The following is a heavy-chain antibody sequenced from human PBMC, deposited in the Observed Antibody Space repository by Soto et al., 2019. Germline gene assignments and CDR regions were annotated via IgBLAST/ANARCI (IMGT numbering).Heavy chain of an antibody. CDR1: GYTFTGYY. Sequence: GASVKVSCKASGYTFTGYYMHWVRQAPGQGLEWMGWINPSGGSTSYAQKFQGRVTMTRDTSTSTVYMELSSLRSEDTAVYYCARDSTEHYFDYWGQGTLVTVSS. D-gene: IGHD2-2*01. J-gene: IGHJ4*02. CDR2: INPSGGST. V-gene: IGHV1-46*03. CDR3: ARDSTEHYFDY.